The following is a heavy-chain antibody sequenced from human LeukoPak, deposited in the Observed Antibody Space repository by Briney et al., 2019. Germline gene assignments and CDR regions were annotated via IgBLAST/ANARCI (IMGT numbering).Heavy chain of an antibody. CDR3: ANEEVPNDY. CDR2: ISISADMT. CDR1: GFPFSNHA. V-gene: IGHV3-23*01. Sequence: GGSLRLSCEVSGFPFSNHAMSWVRQAPGRGLEWVSGISISADMTYYADSVQGRFIISRDNSKNTVYLQMDSQRVEDTAVYYCANEEVPNDYWGQGTLVTVSS. D-gene: IGHD4/OR15-4a*01. J-gene: IGHJ4*02.